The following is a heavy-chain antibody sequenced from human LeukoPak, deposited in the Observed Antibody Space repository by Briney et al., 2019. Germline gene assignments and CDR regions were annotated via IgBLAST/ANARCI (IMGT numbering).Heavy chain of an antibody. D-gene: IGHD2-15*01. CDR3: ARDPTYCSGGSCYYTGYYYYGMDV. CDR2: ISAYNGDT. V-gene: IGHV1-18*01. Sequence: GSVNVSCKASGYTFTSYGISGVRQAPGQGLEWMGWISAYNGDTNYAQRLHGTATMTTDTSTSTAYMALRSLRSDDTAVYYCARDPTYCSGGSCYYTGYYYYGMDVWGQGTTVTVSS. CDR1: GYTFTSYG. J-gene: IGHJ6*02.